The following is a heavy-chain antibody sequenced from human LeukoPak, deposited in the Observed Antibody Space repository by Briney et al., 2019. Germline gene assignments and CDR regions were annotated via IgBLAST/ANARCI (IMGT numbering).Heavy chain of an antibody. CDR1: GYSISSGYY. CDR3: ARDQRKYSSSWYFGGSDYYYYYYMDV. J-gene: IGHJ6*03. Sequence: PSETLSLTCTVSGYSISSGYYWGWIRQPPGKGLEWIGSIYHSGSTYYNPSLKSRVTISVDTSKNQFSLKLSSVTAADTAVYYCARDQRKYSSSWYFGGSDYYYYYYMDVWGKGTTVTVSS. CDR2: IYHSGST. D-gene: IGHD6-13*01. V-gene: IGHV4-38-2*02.